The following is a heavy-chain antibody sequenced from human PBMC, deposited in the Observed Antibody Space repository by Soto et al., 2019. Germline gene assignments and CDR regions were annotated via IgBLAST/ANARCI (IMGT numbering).Heavy chain of an antibody. CDR1: GGSISSYY. J-gene: IGHJ4*02. Sequence: SETLSLTCTVSGGSISSYYWSWIRQPPGKGLEWIGYIYYSGSTNYNPSLKSRLTISIDKSKNQFSLKLTSVTAADTAVYYCAADYGSGSYYVRGYFDYWGQGTLVTVSS. V-gene: IGHV4-59*12. D-gene: IGHD3-10*01. CDR3: AADYGSGSYYVRGYFDY. CDR2: IYYSGST.